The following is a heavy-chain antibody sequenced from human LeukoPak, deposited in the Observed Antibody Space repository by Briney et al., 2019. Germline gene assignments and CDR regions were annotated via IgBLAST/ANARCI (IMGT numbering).Heavy chain of an antibody. CDR1: GGTFSSYA. CDR2: IIPIFGTA. V-gene: IGHV1-69*06. CDR3: ASANSSGLGEFDY. D-gene: IGHD6-19*01. Sequence: SVKVSCKASGGTFSSYAISWVRQAPGQGLEWMGGIIPIFGTANYAQKFQGRVTITADKSTSTAYMELSSLRSEDTAVYYCASANSSGLGEFDYWGQGTLVTVSS. J-gene: IGHJ4*02.